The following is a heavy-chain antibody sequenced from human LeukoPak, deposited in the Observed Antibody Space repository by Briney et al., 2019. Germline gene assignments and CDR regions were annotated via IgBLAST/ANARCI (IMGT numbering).Heavy chain of an antibody. J-gene: IGHJ4*02. CDR1: GFTFSSYS. CDR2: ISSSSSYI. CDR3: ARGIAVAGKTLDY. Sequence: PGGSLRLSCAASGFTFSSYSMTWVRQAPVKGLEWVSSISSSSSYIYYADSVKGRFTISRDNAKNSLYLQMNSLRAEDTAVYYCARGIAVAGKTLDYWGQGTLVTVSS. V-gene: IGHV3-21*01. D-gene: IGHD6-19*01.